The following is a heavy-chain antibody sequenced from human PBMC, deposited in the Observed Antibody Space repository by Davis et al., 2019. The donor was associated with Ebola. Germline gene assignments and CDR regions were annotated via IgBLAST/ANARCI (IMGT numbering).Heavy chain of an antibody. V-gene: IGHV3-30-3*01. J-gene: IGHJ4*02. CDR3: ARGGGMATVTTPPYY. CDR2: IPYDGSNK. D-gene: IGHD4-17*01. CDR1: GFTFSSYA. Sequence: GGSLRLSCAASGFTFSSYAMHWVRQAPGKGLEWVAVIPYDGSNKYYADSVKGRFTISRDNSKNTLYLQMNSLRAEDTAVYYCARGGGMATVTTPPYYWGQGTLVTVSS.